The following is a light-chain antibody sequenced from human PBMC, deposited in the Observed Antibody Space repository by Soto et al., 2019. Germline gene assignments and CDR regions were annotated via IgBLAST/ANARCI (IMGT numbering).Light chain of an antibody. CDR1: QSVNNNF. CDR2: GAS. V-gene: IGKV3-20*01. Sequence: IVLTQSPGTLSLSPGERATLSCGASQSVNNNFLAWYQQKPGQAPRLLIYGASSRATGVPNRFSGSGSETDFTLTISRLEPGDFAVYYCQQYGTPLFTFVPGTKVDIK. J-gene: IGKJ3*01. CDR3: QQYGTPLFT.